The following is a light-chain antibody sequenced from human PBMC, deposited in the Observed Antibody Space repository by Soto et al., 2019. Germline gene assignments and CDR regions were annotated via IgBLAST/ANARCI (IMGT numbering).Light chain of an antibody. CDR3: GTWDSNSHVV. V-gene: IGLV4-60*03. CDR2: LEGSGSY. CDR1: SGHSSYI. Sequence: QLVLTQSSSASASLGSSVKLTCTLSSGHSSYIIAWHQQQPGKAPRYLMKLEGSGSYNKGSGVPDRFSGSSSGADRYLTISNLQSEDEADYYCGTWDSNSHVVFVGGTKLTVL. J-gene: IGLJ2*01.